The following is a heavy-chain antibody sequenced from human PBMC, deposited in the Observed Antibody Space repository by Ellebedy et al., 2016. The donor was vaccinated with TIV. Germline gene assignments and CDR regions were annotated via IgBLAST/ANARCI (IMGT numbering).Heavy chain of an antibody. J-gene: IGHJ3*01. D-gene: IGHD3-10*01. V-gene: IGHV3-30*04. CDR1: GFIFSDYA. CDR2: VSQDGNTE. CDR3: ARENYYDSGVLAAYDV. Sequence: GGSLRLSCAASGFIFSDYAMHWVRQAPGKGLEWMAVVSQDGNTEHYAEVVKGRFTISRDNSKDTLSLQMNSLRTDDTAIYYCARENYYDSGVLAAYDVWGQGTMVTVSS.